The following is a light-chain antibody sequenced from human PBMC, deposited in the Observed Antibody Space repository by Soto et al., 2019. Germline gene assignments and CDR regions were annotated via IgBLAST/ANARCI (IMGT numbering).Light chain of an antibody. V-gene: IGLV1-40*01. CDR1: SSNIGAGYD. CDR3: QFYDSSLSGYV. CDR2: GNS. J-gene: IGLJ1*01. Sequence: QSVLTQPPSVSGAPGQRVTISCTGSSSNIGAGYDVHWYQQLPGTAPKLLIYGNSNRPSGVPDRFSDSKSGTSASLAITGLQAEDEADYYCQFYDSSLSGYVFGTGTKLTVL.